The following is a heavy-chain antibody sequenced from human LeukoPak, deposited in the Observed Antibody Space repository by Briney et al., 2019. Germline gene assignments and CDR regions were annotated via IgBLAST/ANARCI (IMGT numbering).Heavy chain of an antibody. CDR3: AKDLAAAGTWGFDY. Sequence: GRSLRLSCAASGFSFSTYGMHWVRQAPGKGLEWVAVIAYDGSNKYYADSVKGRFTISRDNSENTLYLQMNSLRAEDTALYYCAKDLAAAGTWGFDYWGQGTLVTVSS. V-gene: IGHV3-30*18. CDR1: GFSFSTYG. CDR2: IAYDGSNK. J-gene: IGHJ4*02. D-gene: IGHD6-13*01.